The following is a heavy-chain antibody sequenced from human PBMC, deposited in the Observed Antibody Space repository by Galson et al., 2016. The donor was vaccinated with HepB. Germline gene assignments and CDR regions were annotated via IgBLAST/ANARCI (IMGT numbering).Heavy chain of an antibody. D-gene: IGHD7-27*01. V-gene: IGHV1-18*01. J-gene: IGHJ4*02. Sequence: SVKVSCKASGYTFTNYGITWVRQAPGQGLEWMGWISPYNGDTNSAQKFQGRVTMTTDTSTSTVYMELRSLRYDNTAVYFCARVGPLGSYDYWGQGTLVTVSS. CDR3: ARVGPLGSYDY. CDR2: ISPYNGDT. CDR1: GYTFTNYG.